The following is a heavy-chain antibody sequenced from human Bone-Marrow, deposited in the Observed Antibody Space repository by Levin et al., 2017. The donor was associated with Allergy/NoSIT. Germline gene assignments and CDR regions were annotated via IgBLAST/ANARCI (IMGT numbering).Heavy chain of an antibody. V-gene: IGHV3-11*01. Sequence: GESLKISCAASGFTFSDYYMSWIRQAPGKGLEWVSYISSSGSTIYYADSVKGRFTISRDNAKNSLYLQMNSLRAEDTAVYYCARGGYSYGSPLRWWGQGTLVTVSS. D-gene: IGHD5-18*01. CDR3: ARGGYSYGSPLRW. CDR1: GFTFSDYY. CDR2: ISSSGSTI. J-gene: IGHJ4*02.